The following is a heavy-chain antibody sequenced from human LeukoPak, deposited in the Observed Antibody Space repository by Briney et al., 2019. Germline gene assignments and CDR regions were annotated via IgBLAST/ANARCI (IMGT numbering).Heavy chain of an antibody. CDR3: ARDPVGATGWFDP. D-gene: IGHD1-26*01. CDR1: GYTFTSYY. Sequence: GASVKVSCKASGYTFTSYYMHWVRQAPGQGLEWMGWINPNSGGTNYTQKFQGRVTMTRDTSISTAYMELSRLRSDDTAVYYCARDPVGATGWFDPWGQGTLVTVSS. CDR2: INPNSGGT. V-gene: IGHV1-2*02. J-gene: IGHJ5*02.